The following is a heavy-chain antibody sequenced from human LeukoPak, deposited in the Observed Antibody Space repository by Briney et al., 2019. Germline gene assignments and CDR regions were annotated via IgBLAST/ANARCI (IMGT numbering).Heavy chain of an antibody. CDR2: IYYTGST. J-gene: IGHJ4*02. Sequence: SETLSLTCTVSGGFISSGGYYWSWIRQHPGKGLEWIGCIYYTGSTYYNPALKSRASISVDTSNNQFSLKLSSVSAADTAVYYCASHCSGGTCYRYYFDNWGQGTLVTVSS. V-gene: IGHV4-31*03. CDR3: ASHCSGGTCYRYYFDN. D-gene: IGHD2-15*01. CDR1: GGFISSGGYY.